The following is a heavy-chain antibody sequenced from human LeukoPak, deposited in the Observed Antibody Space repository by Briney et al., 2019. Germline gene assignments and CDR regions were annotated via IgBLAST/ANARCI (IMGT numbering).Heavy chain of an antibody. Sequence: ASVKVSCKVSGYTLTELSMHWVRQAPGKGLEWMGGFDPEDGETIYAQKFQGRVTMTEDTSTDTAYMELSSLRSEDTAVYYCATDRAEGYCSGGSCYRSTDAFDIWGQGTMVTVSS. CDR3: ATDRAEGYCSGGSCYRSTDAFDI. CDR1: GYTLTELS. V-gene: IGHV1-24*01. CDR2: FDPEDGET. J-gene: IGHJ3*02. D-gene: IGHD2-15*01.